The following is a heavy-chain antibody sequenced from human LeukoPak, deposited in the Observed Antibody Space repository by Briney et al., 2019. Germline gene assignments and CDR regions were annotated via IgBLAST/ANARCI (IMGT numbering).Heavy chain of an antibody. CDR3: AKGYSSNYYGIFDY. D-gene: IGHD3-3*01. J-gene: IGHJ4*02. CDR2: ISGSGDST. CDR1: GFTFSSYW. V-gene: IGHV3-23*01. Sequence: GGSLRLSCAASGFTFSSYWMHWVRQAPEKGLEWVSAISGSGDSTYYTDSVKGRFTISRDNSKNTLYLQMNSLRAEDTAVYYCAKGYSSNYYGIFDYWGQGTLVTVSS.